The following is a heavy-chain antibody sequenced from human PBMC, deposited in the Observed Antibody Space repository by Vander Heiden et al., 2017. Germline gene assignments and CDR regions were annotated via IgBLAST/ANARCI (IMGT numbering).Heavy chain of an antibody. CDR2: IYYSGST. CDR3: ARGPPYYDFWSGYFDYWDY. CDR1: GGALSSSSYY. Sequence: QLQLPESGPGLVKPSETLSLTCTVPGGALSSSSYYRGWVRPPPGKGLEWIGSIYYSGSTYYNPSLKSRVTISVDTSKNQFSLKLSSVTAADTAVYYCARGPPYYDFWSGYFDYWDYWGQGTLVTVSS. D-gene: IGHD3-3*01. J-gene: IGHJ4*02. V-gene: IGHV4-39*01.